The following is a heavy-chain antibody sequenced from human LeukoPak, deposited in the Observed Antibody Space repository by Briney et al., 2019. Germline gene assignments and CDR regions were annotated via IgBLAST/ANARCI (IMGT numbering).Heavy chain of an antibody. CDR3: ARVRSNAYYYYGMDV. CDR2: IHYSGST. V-gene: IGHV4-39*07. J-gene: IGHJ6*02. Sequence: SETLSLTCSVSGGSISRSSYYWGWIRQPPGKGLEWIGSIHYSGSTYYNPSLKSRVTISVDTSKNQFSLKLSSVTAADTAVYYCARVRSNAYYYYGMDVWGQGTTVTVSS. CDR1: GGSISRSSYY.